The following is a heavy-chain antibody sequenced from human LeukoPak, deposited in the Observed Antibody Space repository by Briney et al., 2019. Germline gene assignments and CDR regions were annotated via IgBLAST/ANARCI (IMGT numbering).Heavy chain of an antibody. Sequence: ASVKVSCKASGYTFTSYGISWVRQAPGQGLEWMGWISAYNGNTNYAQKLQGRVTMTTDTSTSTAYMELRSLRAEDTAVYYCARAMTHMTTVTLFDYWGQGTLVTVSS. CDR1: GYTFTSYG. CDR2: ISAYNGNT. CDR3: ARAMTHMTTVTLFDY. J-gene: IGHJ4*02. D-gene: IGHD4-17*01. V-gene: IGHV1-18*01.